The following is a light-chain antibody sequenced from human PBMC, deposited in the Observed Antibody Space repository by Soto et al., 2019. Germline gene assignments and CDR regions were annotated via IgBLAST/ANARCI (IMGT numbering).Light chain of an antibody. CDR1: QSVSSN. Sequence: EIVMTQSPATLSVSPGERATLSCRASQSVSSNLAWYQQKPVQAPRLLIYGASTRATGIPARFSGSGSGTEFTLTISSLQSEDFAVYYCQQYNNWPRALTFGGGTKVDIK. V-gene: IGKV3-15*01. CDR3: QQYNNWPRALT. J-gene: IGKJ4*01. CDR2: GAS.